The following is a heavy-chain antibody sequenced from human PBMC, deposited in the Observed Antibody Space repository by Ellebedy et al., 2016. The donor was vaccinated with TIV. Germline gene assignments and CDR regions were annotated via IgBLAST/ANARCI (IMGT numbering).Heavy chain of an antibody. CDR2: ISPSGDSI. J-gene: IGHJ5*01. Sequence: GESLKISCAASGFTFSSCAMTWVRQAPGKGLEWVSAISPSGDSIYYADSVKGRFTISRDNSKNTLDLEMDTLIAEDTAVYFCTRGASMIRGYPIDFWGHGTLVTVSS. V-gene: IGHV3-23*01. CDR3: TRGASMIRGYPIDF. D-gene: IGHD3-22*01. CDR1: GFTFSSCA.